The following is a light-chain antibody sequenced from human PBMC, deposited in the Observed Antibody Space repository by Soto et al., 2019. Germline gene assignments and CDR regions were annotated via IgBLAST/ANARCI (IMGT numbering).Light chain of an antibody. V-gene: IGKV3-15*01. CDR2: GAS. CDR3: QQYNNWPLT. J-gene: IGKJ5*01. CDR1: QSVSSSY. Sequence: EIVLTHSPGTLALSPGERAALSLRASQSVSSSYLAWYQQKPGQAPRLLIYGASSRATGIPVRFSGSGSGTEFTLTISSLQSEDFAVYYCQQYNNWPLTFGQGTRLEIK.